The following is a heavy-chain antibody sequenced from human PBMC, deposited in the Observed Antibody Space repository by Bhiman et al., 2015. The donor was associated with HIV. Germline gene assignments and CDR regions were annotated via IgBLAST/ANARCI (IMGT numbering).Heavy chain of an antibody. CDR3: AKGSFIAAAGGPGGGFNY. D-gene: IGHD6-13*01. V-gene: IGHV3-9*01. CDR2: ITWNSGYI. CDR1: GFTFDEYA. J-gene: IGHJ4*02. Sequence: EVQLVESGGGLVQPGGSLRLSCAASGFTFDEYAMHWVRQGPGKGLEWVSGITWNSGYIDYADSVRGRFTISRDNAKNSLYLQMYSLTAEDTALYYCAKGSFIAAAGGPGGGFNYWGQGTLVTVSS.